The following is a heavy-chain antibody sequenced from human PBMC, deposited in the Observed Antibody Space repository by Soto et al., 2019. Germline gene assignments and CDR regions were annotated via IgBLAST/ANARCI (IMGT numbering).Heavy chain of an antibody. CDR3: ARGRYISSGWYMDAFDI. CDR2: IYPGDSDT. D-gene: IGHD6-19*01. J-gene: IGHJ3*02. Sequence: GGSVKTSCNGSGYSFTSYWIGWVRQMPWKGLEWMGIIYPGDSDTRYSPSFQGQVTISADKSISTAYLQWSSLKASDTAMYYCARGRYISSGWYMDAFDIWGQGTMVTVSS. V-gene: IGHV5-51*01. CDR1: GYSFTSYW.